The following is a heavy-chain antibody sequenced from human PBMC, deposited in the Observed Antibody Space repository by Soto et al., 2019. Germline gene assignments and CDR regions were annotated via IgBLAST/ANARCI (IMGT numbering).Heavy chain of an antibody. Sequence: QVQLVQSGAEVKKPGSSVKVSCKASGGTFSSYAISWVRQAPGQGLEWMGGIIPIFGTANYAQKFQGRVTITADKSTSTAYMELSSLRAEDKAVDYCARGKQMMEPEDYWGQGTLVTVST. D-gene: IGHD1-1*01. CDR2: IIPIFGTA. J-gene: IGHJ4*02. V-gene: IGHV1-69*06. CDR1: GGTFSSYA. CDR3: ARGKQMMEPEDY.